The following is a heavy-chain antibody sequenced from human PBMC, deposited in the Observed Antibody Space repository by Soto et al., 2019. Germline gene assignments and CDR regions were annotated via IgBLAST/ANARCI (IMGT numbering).Heavy chain of an antibody. CDR3: AQSCRGGGCYVY. V-gene: IGHV3-30*04. CDR2: ISYDVTNE. Sequence: GGSLRLSCAASGFTFSNYAMHWVRQAPGKGLEWVALISYDVTNEYYADSVRGRFTISRDNSKNTLYLQMNSLRPEDTAVYYCAQSCRGGGCYVYWGQGTLVTVSS. D-gene: IGHD2-15*01. J-gene: IGHJ4*02. CDR1: GFTFSNYA.